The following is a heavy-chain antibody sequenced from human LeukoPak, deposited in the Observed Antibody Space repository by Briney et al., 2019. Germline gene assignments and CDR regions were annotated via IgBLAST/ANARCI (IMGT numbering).Heavy chain of an antibody. J-gene: IGHJ4*02. D-gene: IGHD1-26*01. Sequence: PGGSLRLSCAASGFTFSSYGMHWVRHAQRKGMGWVAVIRVDGSNKSHAYSVQCRFTNSRDNSRNTLYLQMNRLRAEDTAVYYCAREYEVGATFDYWGQGTLVTVSS. CDR2: IRVDGSNK. V-gene: IGHV3-33*01. CDR1: GFTFSSYG. CDR3: AREYEVGATFDY.